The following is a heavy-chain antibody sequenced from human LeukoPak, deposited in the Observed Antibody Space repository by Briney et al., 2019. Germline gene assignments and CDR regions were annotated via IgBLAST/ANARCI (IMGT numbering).Heavy chain of an antibody. CDR2: ISAYNGNT. V-gene: IGHV1-18*01. CDR1: GYTFTSYG. D-gene: IGHD3-3*01. J-gene: IGHJ5*02. CDR3: ARAPGYYDFWSGYPNWFDP. Sequence: GASVKVSCQASGYTFTSYGIRWVRPAPGQGLEWMGWISAYNGNTNYAQKLQGRVTMTTDTSTSTAYMELRSLRSDDTAVYYCARAPGYYDFWSGYPNWFDPWGQGTLVTVSS.